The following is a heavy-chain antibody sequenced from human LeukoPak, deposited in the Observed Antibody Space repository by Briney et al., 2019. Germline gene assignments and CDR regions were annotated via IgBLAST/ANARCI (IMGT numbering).Heavy chain of an antibody. D-gene: IGHD2-2*01. Sequence: SSETLSLTCTVSNDSINSGTSFWSWIRQPAGKGLEWIGRIYSSGSTNYNPSLKSRVTISVDTSKNQFSLKLSSVTAADTAVYYCARTRLGYCSSTSCYPYYFDYWGQGTLVTVSS. V-gene: IGHV4-61*02. CDR2: IYSSGST. CDR3: ARTRLGYCSSTSCYPYYFDY. J-gene: IGHJ4*02. CDR1: NDSINSGTSF.